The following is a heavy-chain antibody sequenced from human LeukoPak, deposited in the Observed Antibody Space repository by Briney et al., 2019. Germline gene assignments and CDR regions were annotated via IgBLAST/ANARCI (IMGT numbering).Heavy chain of an antibody. Sequence: TSETLSLTCTVSGGSISSGSYYWSWIRQPAGKGLEWIGRIYSSGYTNYNLSLKSPVTMSVDTSKNQFSLKLSSVTAADTAVYYCARGPGAESKEAFDIWGQGTMVTVSS. J-gene: IGHJ3*02. D-gene: IGHD1-14*01. CDR2: IYSSGYT. CDR3: ARGPGAESKEAFDI. V-gene: IGHV4-61*02. CDR1: GGSISSGSYY.